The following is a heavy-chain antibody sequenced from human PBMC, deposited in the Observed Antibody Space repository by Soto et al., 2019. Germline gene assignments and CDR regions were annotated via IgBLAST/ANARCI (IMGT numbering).Heavy chain of an antibody. CDR2: VYYTGST. D-gene: IGHD6-19*01. Sequence: TLSLTCSVSGGSISGSYWSWIRQSPGKGLEWLGYVYYTGSTNYSPSLRSRVSISVDTSKNEFSLRLSSVTAADTAVYFCARSVAVPGAHIDYWGQGTQVTVSS. J-gene: IGHJ4*02. V-gene: IGHV4-59*01. CDR1: GGSISGSY. CDR3: ARSVAVPGAHIDY.